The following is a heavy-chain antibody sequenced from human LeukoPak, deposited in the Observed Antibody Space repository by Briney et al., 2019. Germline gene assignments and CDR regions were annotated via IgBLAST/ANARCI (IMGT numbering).Heavy chain of an antibody. CDR2: ISYDGSNK. J-gene: IGHJ3*02. CDR3: AKLEIGGGVIEGAFDI. D-gene: IGHD3-16*02. Sequence: PGGSLRLSCAASGFTFSSYGMHWVRQAPGKGLEWVAVISYDGSNKYYADSVKGRFTISRDNSKNTLYLQMNSLRAEDTAVYYCAKLEIGGGVIEGAFDIWGQGTMVTVSS. CDR1: GFTFSSYG. V-gene: IGHV3-30*18.